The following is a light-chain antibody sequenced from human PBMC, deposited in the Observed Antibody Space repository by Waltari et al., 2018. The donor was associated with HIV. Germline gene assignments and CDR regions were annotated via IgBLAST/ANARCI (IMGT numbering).Light chain of an antibody. J-gene: IGLJ1*01. CDR1: SGNIASSY. CDR2: ANN. V-gene: IGLV6-57*01. CDR3: QSHDNKIFYV. Sequence: NFILTQPHSVSESPGKTVTISCTRSSGNIASSYVQWYQQRPGSSPTTVIYANNQRPSGVPDRFSGSIDSSAHSASLTISGLRTEDEADYYCQSHDNKIFYVFGGGTYVTVL.